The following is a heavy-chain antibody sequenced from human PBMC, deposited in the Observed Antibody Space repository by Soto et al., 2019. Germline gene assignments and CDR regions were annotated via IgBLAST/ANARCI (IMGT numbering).Heavy chain of an antibody. CDR1: GYSFTSYW. J-gene: IGHJ6*02. D-gene: IGHD4-17*01. CDR3: ATSTTVTSITSGMDV. Sequence: SCKGSGYSFTSYWIGWVRQMPGKGLEWMGIIYPGDSDTRYSPSFQGQVTISADKSISTAYLQWSSLKASDTAMYYCATSTTVTSITSGMDVWGQGTTVTVSS. V-gene: IGHV5-51*01. CDR2: IYPGDSDT.